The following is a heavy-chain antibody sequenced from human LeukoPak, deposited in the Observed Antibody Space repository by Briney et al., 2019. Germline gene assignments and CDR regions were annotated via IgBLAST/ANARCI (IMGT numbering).Heavy chain of an antibody. CDR3: ARDGLRGP. CDR2: IYYSGST. J-gene: IGHJ5*02. CDR1: GGSISSSSYY. D-gene: IGHD3-10*01. Sequence: PSETLSLTCTVSGGSISSSSYYWGWIRQPPGKGLEWIGSIYYSGSTYYNPSLKSRVTISVDTSKNQFSLKLSSVTAADTAVYYCARDGLRGPWGQGTLVTVSS. V-gene: IGHV4-39*07.